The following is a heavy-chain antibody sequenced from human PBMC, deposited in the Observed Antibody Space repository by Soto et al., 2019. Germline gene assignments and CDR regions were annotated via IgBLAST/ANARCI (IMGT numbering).Heavy chain of an antibody. CDR1: GYTFTGYY. V-gene: IGHV1-2*04. D-gene: IGHD5-18*01. J-gene: IGHJ4*02. CDR3: ARMSPDTTGVDY. Sequence: QVQLVQSGAEVKKPGASVKVSCKASGYTFTGYYMHWVRQAPCQGLEWMGWINPNSGGTNYAQKFQGWVTMNRDTSISTAYMELSRLRSDDTAVYYCARMSPDTTGVDYWGQGTLVTVSS. CDR2: INPNSGGT.